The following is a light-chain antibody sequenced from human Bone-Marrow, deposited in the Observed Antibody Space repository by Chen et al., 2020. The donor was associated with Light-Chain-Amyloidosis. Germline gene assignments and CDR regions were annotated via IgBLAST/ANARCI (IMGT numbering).Light chain of an antibody. Sequence: SYVLTHPSSVSVAPGQTATIACGGNNIVATSVHWYQQTSGQAPQLVFYDDSDRPSGIPERLSGSNSGNTGTLTISRVEAGDEADYYCQVWDRSSDRPVFGGGTKLTVL. J-gene: IGLJ3*02. CDR1: NIVATS. V-gene: IGLV3-21*02. CDR3: QVWDRSSDRPV. CDR2: DDS.